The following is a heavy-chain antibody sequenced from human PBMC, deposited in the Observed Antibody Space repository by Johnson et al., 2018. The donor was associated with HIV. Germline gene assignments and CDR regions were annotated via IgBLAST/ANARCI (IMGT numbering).Heavy chain of an antibody. J-gene: IGHJ3*02. CDR2: INQDGVEK. V-gene: IGHV3-7*03. Sequence: VQLVESGGGVVQPGRSLRLSCVVSGFTFSTSWMSWVRQAPGNGLGWVANINQDGVEKYYVDSVKGRFTISRDNATNSLFLQMNIVRDEDTAVYYCVRGGAVAPSSGFDIWGQGTKVTVSS. CDR1: GFTFSTSW. D-gene: IGHD6-19*01. CDR3: VRGGAVAPSSGFDI.